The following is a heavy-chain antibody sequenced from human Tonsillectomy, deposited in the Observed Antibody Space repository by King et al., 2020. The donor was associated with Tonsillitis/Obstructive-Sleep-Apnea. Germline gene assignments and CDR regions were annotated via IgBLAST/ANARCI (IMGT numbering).Heavy chain of an antibody. CDR2: ISYDGSNK. CDR1: GFTFSSYA. J-gene: IGHJ4*02. D-gene: IGHD1-26*01. V-gene: IGHV3-30-3*01. CDR3: AREGGTYYGEDY. Sequence: VQLVESGGSVVQPGRSLRLSCKASGFTFSSYAMHWVRQAPGKGLEWVAIISYDGSNKYYGDSVRGRFTISRDNSQNTVDLQMNSLRAEDTAVYFCAREGGTYYGEDYWGQGTLVTVSS.